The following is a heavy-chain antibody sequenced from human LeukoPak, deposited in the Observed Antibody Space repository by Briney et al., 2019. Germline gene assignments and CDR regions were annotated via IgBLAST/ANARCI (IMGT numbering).Heavy chain of an antibody. J-gene: IGHJ4*02. V-gene: IGHV4-38-2*02. CDR3: ARLGRGYSYGYGSNPVSYYFDY. CDR2: IYHSGST. Sequence: SETLSLTCTVSGYSISSGYYWGWIRQPPGKGLEWIGSIYHSGSTYYNPSLKSRVTISVDTSKNQFSLKLSSVTAADTAVYYCARLGRGYSYGYGSNPVSYYFDYWGQGTLVTVSS. D-gene: IGHD5-18*01. CDR1: GYSISSGYY.